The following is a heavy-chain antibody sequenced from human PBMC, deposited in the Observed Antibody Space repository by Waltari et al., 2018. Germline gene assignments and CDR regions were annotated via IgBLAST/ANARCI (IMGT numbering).Heavy chain of an antibody. CDR1: GFPFRSGW. J-gene: IGHJ5*02. CDR2: IKSKTDGGTT. CDR3: TTNLKKPGP. Sequence: EVQLVESGGGLVKHEGSLRLSCAASGFPFRSGWLNWVLQGPGGGMEWIGRIKSKTDGGTTDHAAPVKGRFTISRDDSKNTVYLQMDSLKTEDTAVYYCTTNLKKPGPWGQGTLVTVSS. V-gene: IGHV3-15*01.